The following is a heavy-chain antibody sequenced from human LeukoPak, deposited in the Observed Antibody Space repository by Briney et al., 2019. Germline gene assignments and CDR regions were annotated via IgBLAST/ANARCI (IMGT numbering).Heavy chain of an antibody. J-gene: IGHJ4*02. V-gene: IGHV4-39*01. D-gene: IGHD5-18*01. CDR2: IYYSGST. CDR3: ARPTAQGSYGYGGFDY. Sequence: PSETLSLTYTVSGGSISSSSYYWGWIRQPPGKGLERIGSIYYSGSTYYNPSLKSRVTMSVDTSKNQFSLKLNSVTAADTAVYYCARPTAQGSYGYGGFDYWGQGTLVTVSS. CDR1: GGSISSSSYY.